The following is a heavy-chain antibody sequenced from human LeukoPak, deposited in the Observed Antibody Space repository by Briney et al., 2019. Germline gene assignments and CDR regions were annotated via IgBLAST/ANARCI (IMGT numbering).Heavy chain of an antibody. CDR1: GFTFSSYA. J-gene: IGHJ4*02. CDR2: ISGSGDST. V-gene: IGHV3-23*01. D-gene: IGHD3-22*01. CDR3: AKVRRPEGSGYYYVSFDY. Sequence: RGSLRLSCAASGFTFSSYAMSWVRQAPGKGLEWVSAISGSGDSTYYADPVKGRFTISRDSSKNTVYLQMNSLRAEDTAVYYCAKVRRPEGSGYYYVSFDYRGQGTLVTVSS.